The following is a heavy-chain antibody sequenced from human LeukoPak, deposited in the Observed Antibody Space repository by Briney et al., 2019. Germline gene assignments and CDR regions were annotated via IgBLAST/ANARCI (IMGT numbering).Heavy chain of an antibody. CDR3: ARVGLQDIVVVPAASYYFDY. CDR2: INHSGST. J-gene: IGHJ4*02. Sequence: PSETLSLTCAVYGGSFSGYYWSWIRQPPGKGLEWIGEINHSGSTNYNPSLKSRVTISVDTSKNQFSLKLSSVTAADTAVYYCARVGLQDIVVVPAASYYFDYWGQGTLVTVPS. D-gene: IGHD2-2*01. CDR1: GGSFSGYY. V-gene: IGHV4-34*01.